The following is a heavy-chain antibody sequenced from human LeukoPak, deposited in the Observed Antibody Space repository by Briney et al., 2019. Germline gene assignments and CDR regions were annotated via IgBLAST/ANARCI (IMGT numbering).Heavy chain of an antibody. CDR3: STEDKYCTGANCGVF. CDR2: IIPDSGGT. V-gene: IGHV1-2*02. D-gene: IGHD2-8*02. CDR1: GYTLTEYY. J-gene: IGHJ4*02. Sequence: GTSVKVSCKASGYTLTEYYIHWVRQAPGQGLAWMGFIIPDSGGTTYQQNFQGRVTMTRDTSISTFYMELSSLRPDDTAVYYCSTEDKYCTGANCGVFWGQGALVTVSS.